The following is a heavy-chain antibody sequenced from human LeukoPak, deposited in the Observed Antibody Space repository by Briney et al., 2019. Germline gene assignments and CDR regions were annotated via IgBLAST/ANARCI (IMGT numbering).Heavy chain of an antibody. V-gene: IGHV3-43*02. CDR3: AKDSRYYDSSGYYWGASDI. CDR2: ISGDGGST. CDR1: GFTFYDYA. J-gene: IGHJ3*02. Sequence: GGSLRLSCAASGFTFYDYAMHWVRHAPGKGLEWVSLISGDGGSTYYADAVKGRFTISRDNSKNSLYLQMNSLRTEDTALYYCAKDSRYYDSSGYYWGASDIWGPGTMVTVSS. D-gene: IGHD3-22*01.